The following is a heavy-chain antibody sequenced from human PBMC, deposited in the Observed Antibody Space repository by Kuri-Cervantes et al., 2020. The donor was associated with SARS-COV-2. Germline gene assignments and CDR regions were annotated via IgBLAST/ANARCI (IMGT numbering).Heavy chain of an antibody. CDR3: AIGGLDCSSTSCYSGYFDY. D-gene: IGHD2-2*02. Sequence: ASVKVSCKASGYTFTSYGISWVRQAPGQGLEWMGWISAYNGNTNYAQKLQGRVTMTRDTSISTAYMELSRLRSDDTAVYYCAIGGLDCSSTSCYSGYFDYWGQGTLVTVSS. J-gene: IGHJ4*02. V-gene: IGHV1-18*01. CDR1: GYTFTSYG. CDR2: ISAYNGNT.